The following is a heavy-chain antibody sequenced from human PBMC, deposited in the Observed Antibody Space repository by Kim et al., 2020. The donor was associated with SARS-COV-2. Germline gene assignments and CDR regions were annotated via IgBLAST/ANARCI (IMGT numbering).Heavy chain of an antibody. CDR3: AKESRGVSTGNYFDY. V-gene: IGHV3-23*01. J-gene: IGHJ4*03. D-gene: IGHD3-10*01. CDR2: IAGGGQYT. CDR1: GFTFNLFA. Sequence: GGSLRLSCTASGFTFNLFALSWVRQAPGKGLEWVSAIAGGGQYTYYAASVRGRFTISRDNSRNTLYLQMNSLRAEDTAIYYCAKESRGVSTGNYFDYWGHGALVTVSP.